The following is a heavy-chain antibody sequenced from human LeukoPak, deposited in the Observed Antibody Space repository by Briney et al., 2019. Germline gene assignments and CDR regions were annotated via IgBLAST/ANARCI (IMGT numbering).Heavy chain of an antibody. D-gene: IGHD5-24*01. V-gene: IGHV3-11*04. CDR1: GFTFSDYY. J-gene: IGHJ6*03. CDR2: ISSSGSTI. Sequence: PGGSLRLSCAASGFTFSDYYMSWIRQAPGKGLEWVSYISSSGSTIYYADSVKGRFTISRDNAKNSLYLQMNSLRAEDTAVYYCAREDGYNPDDYYYYMDVWGKGTTVTISS. CDR3: AREDGYNPDDYYYYMDV.